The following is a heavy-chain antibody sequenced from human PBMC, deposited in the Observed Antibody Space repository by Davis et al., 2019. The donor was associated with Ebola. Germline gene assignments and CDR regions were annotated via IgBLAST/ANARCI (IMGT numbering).Heavy chain of an antibody. CDR3: ARVVVVPAAKGRNYYYYGMDV. D-gene: IGHD2-2*01. V-gene: IGHV4-4*02. CDR2: IYHSGST. CDR1: GGSISSSNW. J-gene: IGHJ6*02. Sequence: SETLSLTCAVSGGSISSSNWWSWVRQPPGKGLEWIGEIYHSGSTYYNPSLKSRVAISVDTSKNQFSLKLSSVTAADTAVYYCARVVVVPAAKGRNYYYYGMDVWGQGTTVTVSS.